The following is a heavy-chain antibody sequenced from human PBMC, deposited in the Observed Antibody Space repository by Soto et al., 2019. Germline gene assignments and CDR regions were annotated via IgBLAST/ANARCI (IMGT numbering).Heavy chain of an antibody. CDR2: IIPIFGTA. J-gene: IGHJ6*02. CDR3: ARTRIVGPYYYYYGMDV. Sequence: QVQLVQSGAEVKKPGSSVKVSCKASGGTFSSYAISWVRQAPGQGLEWMGGIIPIFGTANYAQKFQSRVTITADESTSTAYMELSSLRSEDTAVYYCARTRIVGPYYYYYGMDVWGQGTTVTVSS. D-gene: IGHD1-26*01. CDR1: GGTFSSYA. V-gene: IGHV1-69*01.